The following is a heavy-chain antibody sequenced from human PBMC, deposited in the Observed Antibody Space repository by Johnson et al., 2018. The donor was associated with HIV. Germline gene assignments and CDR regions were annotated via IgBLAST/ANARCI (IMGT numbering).Heavy chain of an antibody. V-gene: IGHV3-30-3*01. CDR3: AIGGGTSSGWYWHWLITSRFDI. Sequence: QVLLVESGGGVVQPGRSLRLSCAASGFTFSSYAMHWVRQAPGKGLEWVAVISYDGSNKYYADSVKGRFTISRDNSKNTLYLQLSSLRAGDTAVYYCAIGGGTSSGWYWHWLITSRFDIWGQGTMVTVSS. D-gene: IGHD6-19*01. J-gene: IGHJ3*02. CDR2: ISYDGSNK. CDR1: GFTFSSYA.